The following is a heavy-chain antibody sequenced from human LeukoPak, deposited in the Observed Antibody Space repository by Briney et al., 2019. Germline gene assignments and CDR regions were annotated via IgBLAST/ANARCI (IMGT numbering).Heavy chain of an antibody. D-gene: IGHD3-10*01. CDR3: ARGIGSPRDDYYYYGMDV. V-gene: IGHV3-7*01. CDR2: IKQDGSEK. J-gene: IGHJ6*01. CDR1: GFTFSSYW. Sequence: PGGSLRLSCAASGFTFSSYWMCWVRQAPRKGLEWVANIKQDGSEKYYVDCVKGRFTISRDNAKNSLYLQMNSLRAEDTAVYYCARGIGSPRDDYYYYGMDVWGQGATVTVSS.